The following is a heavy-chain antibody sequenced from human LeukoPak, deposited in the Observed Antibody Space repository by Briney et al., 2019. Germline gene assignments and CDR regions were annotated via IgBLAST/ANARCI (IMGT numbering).Heavy chain of an antibody. CDR3: ARGRDGYNYYDY. CDR2: IFYSGST. D-gene: IGHD5-24*01. V-gene: IGHV4-61*01. CDR1: GDSVISNNYY. J-gene: IGHJ4*02. Sequence: SETLSLTCTVSGDSVISNNYYWSWIRQPPGKGLEWIGYIFYSGSTNYNPSLKSRVTISVDTSKNQFSLKLSSVTAADTAVYYCARGRDGYNYYDYWGQGTLVTVSS.